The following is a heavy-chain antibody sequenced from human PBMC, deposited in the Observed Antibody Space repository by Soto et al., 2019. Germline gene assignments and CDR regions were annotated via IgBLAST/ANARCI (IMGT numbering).Heavy chain of an antibody. Sequence: GGSLRLSCAASGFTFSSYAMTWVRQAPGKGLEWVSIASYNGGDTYYADSVKGRFTISRDNSKNTLYLQMSSLRAEDTAVYYCVKDGSSGWPYYYGMDVWGQGTTVTVSS. CDR1: GFTFSSYA. D-gene: IGHD6-19*01. CDR2: ASYNGGDT. J-gene: IGHJ6*02. CDR3: VKDGSSGWPYYYGMDV. V-gene: IGHV3-23*01.